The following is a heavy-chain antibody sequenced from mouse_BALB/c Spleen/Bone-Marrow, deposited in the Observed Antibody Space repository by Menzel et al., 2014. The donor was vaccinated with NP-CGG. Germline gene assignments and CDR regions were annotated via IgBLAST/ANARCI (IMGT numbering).Heavy chain of an antibody. D-gene: IGHD2-10*02. Sequence: EVKVEESGGGLVKPGGSLKLSCAASGFTFSSYTMSWVRQTPGKRLEWVATISTGGSYTDYPDSVKGRFTISRDNAKNTLYLQMSSLKSEDTAMYYCTRDQRYGNYIYAMDYWGQGTSVTVSS. V-gene: IGHV5-6-4*01. CDR1: GFTFSSYT. CDR3: TRDQRYGNYIYAMDY. J-gene: IGHJ4*01. CDR2: ISTGGSYT.